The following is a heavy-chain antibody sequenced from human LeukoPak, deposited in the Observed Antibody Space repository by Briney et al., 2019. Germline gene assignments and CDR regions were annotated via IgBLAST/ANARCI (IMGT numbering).Heavy chain of an antibody. CDR2: IWYDGSNK. CDR3: ARGGVYGSGSYFDY. CDR1: GFTFSSYG. D-gene: IGHD3-10*01. Sequence: PGGSLRLSCAASGFTFSSYGMHWVRQAPGKGLEGVAVIWYDGSNKYYADSVKGRFTISRDNSKNTLYLQMNSLRAEDTAVYYCARGGVYGSGSYFDYWGQGTLVTVSS. J-gene: IGHJ4*02. V-gene: IGHV3-33*01.